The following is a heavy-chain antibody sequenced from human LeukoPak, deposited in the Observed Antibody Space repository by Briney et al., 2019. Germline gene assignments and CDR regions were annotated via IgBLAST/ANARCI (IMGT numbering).Heavy chain of an antibody. CDR1: GGSITSNTYF. D-gene: IGHD2-2*01. CDR2: ICYSGST. V-gene: IGHV4-39*07. CDR3: ARVKRKYQLLKPLHETPSHYFDY. Sequence: SETLSLTCIVSGGSITSNTYFWDWIRQTPGKGLEWIGSICYSGSTYYNPSLKSRVTISLDTSTNQFSLKLSSVTAADTAMYYCARVKRKYQLLKPLHETPSHYFDYWGQGTLVTVSS. J-gene: IGHJ4*02.